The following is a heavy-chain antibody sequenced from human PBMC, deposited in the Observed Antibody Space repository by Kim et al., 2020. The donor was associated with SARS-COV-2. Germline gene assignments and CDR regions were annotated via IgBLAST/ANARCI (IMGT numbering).Heavy chain of an antibody. CDR2: ISYGGSNK. CDR1: GFTFSSYG. V-gene: IGHV3-30*18. Sequence: GGSLRLSCAASGFTFSSYGMHWVRQAPGKGLEWVAAISYGGSNKYYADSVKGRFTISRDNSKNTLYLQMNSLRAEDTAVYYCAKDLLWFGELLYAVDIWGQGTMVSVSS. CDR3: AKDLLWFGELLYAVDI. J-gene: IGHJ3*02. D-gene: IGHD3-10*01.